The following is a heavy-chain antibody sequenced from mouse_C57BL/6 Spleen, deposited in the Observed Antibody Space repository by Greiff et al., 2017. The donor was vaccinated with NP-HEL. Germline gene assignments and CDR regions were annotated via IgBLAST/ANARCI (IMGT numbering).Heavy chain of an antibody. J-gene: IGHJ3*01. Sequence: QVQLKQPGAELVKPGASVKLSCKASGYTFTSYWMHWVKQRPGRGLEWIGRIDPNSGGTKYNEKFKSKATLTVDKPSSTAYMQLSSLTSEDSAVYYCARLGRHYYYGTGFAYWGQGTLVTVSA. D-gene: IGHD1-1*01. CDR2: IDPNSGGT. CDR1: GYTFTSYW. CDR3: ARLGRHYYYGTGFAY. V-gene: IGHV1-72*01.